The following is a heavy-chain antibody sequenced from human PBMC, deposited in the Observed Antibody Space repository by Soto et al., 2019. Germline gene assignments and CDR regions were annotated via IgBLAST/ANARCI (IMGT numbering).Heavy chain of an antibody. D-gene: IGHD5-18*01. J-gene: IGHJ6*02. CDR1: GFTFSNHG. CDR3: ASGRESYGHSCMDV. CDR2: IRYYGSNM. Sequence: GSRLFSCAASGFTFSNHGMHGVRQAPGKGLEWVALIRYYGSNMFYADSVRGRFTISRDISENTVFLQMNSLRAEDTAVYYCASGRESYGHSCMDVWGQGTKVTVYS. V-gene: IGHV3-30*02.